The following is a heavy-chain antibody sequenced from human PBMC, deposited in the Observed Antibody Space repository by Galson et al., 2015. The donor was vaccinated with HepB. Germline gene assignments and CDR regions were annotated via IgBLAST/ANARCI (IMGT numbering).Heavy chain of an antibody. V-gene: IGHV3-30*03. CDR3: AREGDTYRSGRYGS. J-gene: IGHJ4*02. Sequence: LRLSCAASGVTLSNYGMHWVRQAPGKRLEWVAVVSYDGGTKYYADSVKGRFTISKDKSRNTVYLQMDTLRPEDTAVYFCAREGDTYRSGRYGSWGQGTLVTVSS. CDR2: VSYDGGTK. CDR1: GVTLSNYG. D-gene: IGHD6-13*01.